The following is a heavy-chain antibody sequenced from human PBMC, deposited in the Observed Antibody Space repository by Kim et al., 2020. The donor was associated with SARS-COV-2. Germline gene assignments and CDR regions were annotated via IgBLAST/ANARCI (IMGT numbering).Heavy chain of an antibody. CDR2: IYYSVST. Sequence: SETLSLTCTVSGGSISSYYWSWIRQPPGKVLEWIGYIYYSVSTNYNPSLKSRVTISVDTSKNQFSLKLSSVTAADTAVYYCARFLPVDYYGSGSYYRMVFDYWGQGTLVTVSS. J-gene: IGHJ4*02. CDR1: GGSISSYY. V-gene: IGHV4-59*01. CDR3: ARFLPVDYYGSGSYYRMVFDY. D-gene: IGHD3-10*01.